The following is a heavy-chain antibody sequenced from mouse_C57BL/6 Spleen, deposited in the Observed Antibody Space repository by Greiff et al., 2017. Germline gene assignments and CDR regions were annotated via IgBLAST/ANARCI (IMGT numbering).Heavy chain of an antibody. V-gene: IGHV1-15*01. CDR3: TRSANYYGSSHFGG. CDR1: GYTFTDYE. Sequence: QVQLQQSGAELVRPGASVTLSCKASGYTFTDYEMHWVKQTPVHGLEWIGAIDPETGGTAYNQKFKGKAILTADKSSSTAYMELRSLTSEDSAVYYCTRSANYYGSSHFGGWGQGATLTVAS. CDR2: IDPETGGT. D-gene: IGHD1-1*01. J-gene: IGHJ2*01.